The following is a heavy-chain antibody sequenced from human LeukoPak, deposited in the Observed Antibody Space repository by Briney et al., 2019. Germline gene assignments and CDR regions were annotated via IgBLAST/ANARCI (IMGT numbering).Heavy chain of an antibody. CDR1: GFTFSSQG. V-gene: IGHV3-30*02. CDR3: ARGLGEPASHYFQSMDV. CDR2: IRFDGRDK. J-gene: IGHJ6*03. D-gene: IGHD1-14*01. Sequence: GGSLRLSCAASGFTFSSQGIHWVRQAPGKGLEWVAFIRFDGRDKYYAESVEGRFTSSRDNSKNTVFLQMNSLRGEDTAIYYCARGLGEPASHYFQSMDVWGKGTTVAVSS.